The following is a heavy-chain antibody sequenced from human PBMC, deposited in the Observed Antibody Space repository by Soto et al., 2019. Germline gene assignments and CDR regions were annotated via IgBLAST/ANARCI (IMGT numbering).Heavy chain of an antibody. V-gene: IGHV1-69*01. Sequence: QVQLVQSGAEVKKPGSSVKVSCKASGGTFSSYAISWVRQAPGQGLEWMGGIIPIFGTANYAQKFQGRVTITADESTSTAYMELSSLRSEDTAVYYCASLVYCSGGSCRNWFGPWGQGTLVTVSS. CDR2: IIPIFGTA. CDR1: GGTFSSYA. J-gene: IGHJ5*02. D-gene: IGHD2-15*01. CDR3: ASLVYCSGGSCRNWFGP.